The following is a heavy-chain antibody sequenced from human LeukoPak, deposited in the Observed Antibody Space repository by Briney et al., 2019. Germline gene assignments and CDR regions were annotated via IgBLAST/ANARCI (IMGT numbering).Heavy chain of an antibody. V-gene: IGHV3-33*01. CDR3: AREGLTTSRNNAFDI. D-gene: IGHD4-11*01. CDR2: IWSDESKK. CDR1: GYTFSSYG. Sequence: PGGSLRLSCAASGYTFSSYGMHWVRQRPGKGLEWLTVIWSDESKKYYGDSVKGRFTVSRDNSKNTLYLDINSLRVDDMAVYYCAREGLTTSRNNAFDIWGQGTMVAVSS. J-gene: IGHJ3*02.